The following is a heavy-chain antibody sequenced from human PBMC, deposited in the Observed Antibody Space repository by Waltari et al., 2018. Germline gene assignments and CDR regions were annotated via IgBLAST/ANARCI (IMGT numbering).Heavy chain of an antibody. J-gene: IGHJ4*02. Sequence: QVQLVQSGAEVKKTGSSVKISCKASGGSFGTYGITWVRQAPGQGLEWMGRIIPIFGTANDAQKFQGRVTITADKSTRKAYMELSSLRSEDTAVYYCAREGLQRGPVDYWGQGTLVTVSS. V-gene: IGHV1-69*08. CDR3: AREGLQRGPVDY. D-gene: IGHD1-1*01. CDR1: GGSFGTYG. CDR2: IIPIFGTA.